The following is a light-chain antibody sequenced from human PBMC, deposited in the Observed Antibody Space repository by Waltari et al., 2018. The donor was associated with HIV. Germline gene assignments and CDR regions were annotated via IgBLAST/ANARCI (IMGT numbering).Light chain of an antibody. Sequence: QSVLTQPPSASETPGQRVTISCSGSSSNIGTNYVYWYQLLPGTAPKLLIYRNSQRPSGVPDRFSGSKSGTSASLAISGLRSEDEAEYYCAAWDDSLSGVVFGEGTRLTVL. CDR3: AAWDDSLSGVV. CDR2: RNS. CDR1: SSNIGTNY. V-gene: IGLV1-47*01. J-gene: IGLJ2*01.